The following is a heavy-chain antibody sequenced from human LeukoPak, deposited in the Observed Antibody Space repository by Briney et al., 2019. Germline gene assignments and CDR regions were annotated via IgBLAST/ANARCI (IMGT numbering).Heavy chain of an antibody. CDR3: AKPERGNDAFDI. D-gene: IGHD4-23*01. Sequence: GGSLRLSCAASGFTFSSYEMNWVRQAPGKGLEWVSAISGSGGSTYYADSVKGRFTISRDNSKNTLYLQMNSLRAEDTAVYYCAKPERGNDAFDIWGQGTMVTVSS. CDR2: ISGSGGST. CDR1: GFTFSSYE. V-gene: IGHV3-23*01. J-gene: IGHJ3*02.